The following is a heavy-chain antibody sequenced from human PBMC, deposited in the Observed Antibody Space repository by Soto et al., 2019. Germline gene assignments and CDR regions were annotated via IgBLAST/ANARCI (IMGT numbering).Heavy chain of an antibody. J-gene: IGHJ6*03. CDR3: ARGGYCSSTSCYLTPHSHYYYYYMDV. D-gene: IGHD2-2*01. CDR1: GGSFSGYY. CDR2: INHSGST. V-gene: IGHV4-34*01. Sequence: PSETLSLTCAVYGGSFSGYYWSWIRQPPGKGLEWIGEINHSGSTNYNPSLKSRVTISVDTSKNQFSLKLSSVTAADTAVYYCARGGYCSSTSCYLTPHSHYYYYYMDVWGKGTTVTVSS.